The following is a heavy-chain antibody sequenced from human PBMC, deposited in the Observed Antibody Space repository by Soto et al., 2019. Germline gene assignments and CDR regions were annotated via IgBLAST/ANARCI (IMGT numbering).Heavy chain of an antibody. CDR1: GGSISSYY. V-gene: IGHV4-59*01. CDR2: IYYSGST. J-gene: IGHJ4*02. CDR3: ARGRPSFDY. Sequence: SPETLSLTCTVSGGSISSYYWSWIRQPPGKGLEWIGYIYYSGSTNYNPSLKSRVTISVDTSKNQFSLKLSSVTAADTAVYYCARGRPSFDYWGQGTLVTVSS. D-gene: IGHD6-25*01.